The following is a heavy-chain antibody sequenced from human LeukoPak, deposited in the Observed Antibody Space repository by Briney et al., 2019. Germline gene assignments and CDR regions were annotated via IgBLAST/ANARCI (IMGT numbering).Heavy chain of an antibody. D-gene: IGHD2-2*03. J-gene: IGHJ4*02. V-gene: IGHV3-23*01. Sequence: GGPLRLSCVASGFTFSNYAMSWVRQAPGKGLEWIAALNGGRTFFQDSVRGRFTISRDNSKNTLYLQLNSLRGDDTAVYYCVKEVTGYGYFDYWGRGTLVTVSS. CDR3: VKEVTGYGYFDY. CDR2: LNGGRT. CDR1: GFTFSNYA.